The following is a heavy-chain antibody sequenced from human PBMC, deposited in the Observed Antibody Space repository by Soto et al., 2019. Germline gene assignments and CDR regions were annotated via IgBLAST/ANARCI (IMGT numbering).Heavy chain of an antibody. Sequence: ASVKVSCKASGYPFPSLGMSWVRQAPGQGLEWMGWISAYNGETNYVKGFQGRVIMTPDTSTSTVYMEVRRLSSDNMAVYYCPRDTSRSAGYHKYGMYVWGQGTTVTVSS. CDR2: ISAYNGET. D-gene: IGHD1-26*01. J-gene: IGHJ6*02. CDR1: GYPFPSLG. CDR3: PRDTSRSAGYHKYGMYV. V-gene: IGHV1-18*03.